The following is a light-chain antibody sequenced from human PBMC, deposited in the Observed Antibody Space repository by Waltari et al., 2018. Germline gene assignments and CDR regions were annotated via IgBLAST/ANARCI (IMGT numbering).Light chain of an antibody. CDR3: QQYYTVSRT. CDR2: WAS. Sequence: DIVMTQSPDSLAVPLGERATINCKSSETILFNSNNKNYLAWYQQKAGQPPKLLVYWASTRESGVPDRFSGSGSGTDFTLTISSLHAEDVAVYYCQQYYTVSRTFGQGTRVEIK. J-gene: IGKJ1*01. V-gene: IGKV4-1*01. CDR1: ETILFNSNNKNY.